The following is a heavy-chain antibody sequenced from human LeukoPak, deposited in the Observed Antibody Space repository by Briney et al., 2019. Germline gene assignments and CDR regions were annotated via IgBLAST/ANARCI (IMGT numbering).Heavy chain of an antibody. CDR1: GGTFSSYA. J-gene: IGHJ4*02. Sequence: ASVKVSCKASGGTFSSYAISWVRQAPGQGLEWMGRIIPIIGTANYAQKFQGRVTITTDESTSTAYMELSSLRSEDTAVYYCARDGKRSPRDFWSGYHDCWGQGTLVTVSS. V-gene: IGHV1-69*05. D-gene: IGHD3-3*01. CDR2: IIPIIGTA. CDR3: ARDGKRSPRDFWSGYHDC.